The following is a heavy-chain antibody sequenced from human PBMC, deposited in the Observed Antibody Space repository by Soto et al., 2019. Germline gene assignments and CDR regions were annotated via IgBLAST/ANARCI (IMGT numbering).Heavy chain of an antibody. CDR3: ARESQDCSGGSCYGAPPNWFDP. D-gene: IGHD2-15*01. CDR1: GFTFSSYS. CDR2: ISSSSSYI. V-gene: IGHV3-21*01. J-gene: IGHJ5*02. Sequence: PGGSLRLSCAASGFTFSSYSMNWVRQAPGKGLEWVSSISSSSSYIYYADSVKGRFTISRDNAKNSLYLQMNSLRAEDTAVYYCARESQDCSGGSCYGAPPNWFDPWGQGTLVTVSS.